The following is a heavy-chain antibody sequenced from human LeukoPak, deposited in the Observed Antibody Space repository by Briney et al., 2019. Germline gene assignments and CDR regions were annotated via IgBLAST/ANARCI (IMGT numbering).Heavy chain of an antibody. D-gene: IGHD2-2*01. CDR2: TYYRSKWYN. Sequence: SQTLSLTFAISGDSVSINSAAWNWIRQSPSRGLEWLGRTYYRSKWYNDYAVSVKSRITINPDTSKNQFSLQLNSVTPEDTAVYYCARSLRLGYCSSTSCYGAFDIWGQGTMVTVSS. V-gene: IGHV6-1*01. CDR1: GDSVSINSAA. J-gene: IGHJ3*02. CDR3: ARSLRLGYCSSTSCYGAFDI.